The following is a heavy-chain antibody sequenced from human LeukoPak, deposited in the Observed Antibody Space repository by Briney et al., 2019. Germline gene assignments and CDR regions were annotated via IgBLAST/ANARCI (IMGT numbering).Heavy chain of an antibody. Sequence: GGSLRLSCAASGFTFSSYAMSWVRQAPGKGLEWVSAISGSGGSTYYADSVKGRFTISRDNSKNTLYLQMNSLKTEDTAVYYCTTRYVWGSYRPSEYFQHWGQGTLVTVSS. CDR1: GFTFSSYA. J-gene: IGHJ1*01. V-gene: IGHV3-23*01. CDR2: ISGSGGST. CDR3: TTRYVWGSYRPSEYFQH. D-gene: IGHD3-16*02.